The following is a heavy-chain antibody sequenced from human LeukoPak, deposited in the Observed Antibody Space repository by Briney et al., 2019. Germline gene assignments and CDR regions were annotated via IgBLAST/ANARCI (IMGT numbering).Heavy chain of an antibody. Sequence: ASVKVSCKASGYTFTSYDINRVRQATGQGLEWMGWMNPNSGNTGYAQKFQGRVTMTRNTSISTAYMELSSLRSEDTAVYYCARQRGYCSGGSCYSYVRWFDPWGQGTLVTVSS. J-gene: IGHJ5*02. CDR2: MNPNSGNT. CDR1: GYTFTSYD. CDR3: ARQRGYCSGGSCYSYVRWFDP. D-gene: IGHD2-15*01. V-gene: IGHV1-8*01.